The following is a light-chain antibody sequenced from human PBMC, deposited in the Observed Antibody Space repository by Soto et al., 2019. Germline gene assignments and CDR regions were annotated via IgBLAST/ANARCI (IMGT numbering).Light chain of an antibody. CDR1: SSNIGSNT. CDR2: RNN. J-gene: IGLJ1*01. V-gene: IGLV1-44*01. CDR3: AGWDDSLNGYV. Sequence: QSVLTQPPSASGTPGQRVTISCSGSSSNIGSNTVDWYKQLPGTAPKLLIYRNNERPSGVPDRFSGSKSGTPASLAISGLQSEDEADYYCAGWDDSLNGYVFGTGTKVTVL.